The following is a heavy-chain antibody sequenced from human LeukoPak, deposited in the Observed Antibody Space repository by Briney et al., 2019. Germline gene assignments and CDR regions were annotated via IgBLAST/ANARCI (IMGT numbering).Heavy chain of an antibody. J-gene: IGHJ5*02. CDR3: ARWLTT. CDR1: GDSVSNNSAS. CDR2: TYYRSRWYK. Sequence: SQTLSLTCVISGDSVSNNSASWNWIRQTPSRGLEWLGRTYYRSRWYKDYAVSVKSRITINPDTSKNQFSLQLNSVTPEDTAVYYCARWLTTWGQGTLVTVSS. D-gene: IGHD3-9*01. V-gene: IGHV6-1*01.